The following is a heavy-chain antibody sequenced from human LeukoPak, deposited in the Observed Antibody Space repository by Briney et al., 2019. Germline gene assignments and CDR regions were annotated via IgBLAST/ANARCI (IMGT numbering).Heavy chain of an antibody. CDR1: GYTFTGYY. J-gene: IGHJ4*02. CDR3: AISTMIVVVIRPLSY. CDR2: INPNSGGT. Sequence: GASVKVSCKASGYTFTGYYMHWVRQAPGQGLEWMGWINPNSGGTNYAQKFQGRVTMTRDTSISTAYMELSRLRSDDTAVYYCAISTMIVVVIRPLSYWGQGTLVTVSS. D-gene: IGHD3-22*01. V-gene: IGHV1-2*02.